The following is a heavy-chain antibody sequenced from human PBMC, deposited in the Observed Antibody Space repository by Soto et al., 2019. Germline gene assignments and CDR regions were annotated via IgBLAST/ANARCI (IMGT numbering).Heavy chain of an antibody. V-gene: IGHV3-74*01. CDR2: INSDGSST. J-gene: IGHJ4*02. CDR3: ARAGSYPGSGYFDY. CDR1: GFTFSSYW. D-gene: IGHD3-10*01. Sequence: PGGSLRLSCAASGFTFSSYWMHWVRQAPGKGLVWVSRINSDGSSTSYADSVKGRFIISRDNAKNTLYLQMNSLRAEDTAVYYCARAGSYPGSGYFDYWGQGTLVTVSS.